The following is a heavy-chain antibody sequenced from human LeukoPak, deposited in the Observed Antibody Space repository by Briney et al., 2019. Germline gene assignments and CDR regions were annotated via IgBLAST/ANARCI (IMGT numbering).Heavy chain of an antibody. V-gene: IGHV1-2*02. D-gene: IGHD3-10*02. CDR2: INPDSGGP. CDR1: GYTFTDYY. J-gene: IGHJ5*02. CDR3: AREWGSNYVQGWFDP. Sequence: ASVKVSCKASGYTFTDYYMHWVRQAPGQGLEWMGWINPDSGGPNYAQKFQGRVTMTRDTSITTAYMELSWLRSDDTAVYYCAREWGSNYVQGWFDPWGQGTLVSVSS.